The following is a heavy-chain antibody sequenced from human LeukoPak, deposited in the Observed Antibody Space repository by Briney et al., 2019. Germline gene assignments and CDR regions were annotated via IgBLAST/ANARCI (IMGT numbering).Heavy chain of an antibody. J-gene: IGHJ5*02. CDR1: GYTFTSYG. CDR2: ISAYNGNT. V-gene: IGHV1-18*01. CDR3: ARVVPAAMSAYNWFDP. Sequence: ASVKVSCKASGYTFTSYGISWVRQAPGQGLEWMGWISAYNGNTNYAQKLQGRVTMATDTSTSTAYMELRSLRSDDTVVYYCARVVPAAMSAYNWFDPWGQGTLVTVSS. D-gene: IGHD2-2*01.